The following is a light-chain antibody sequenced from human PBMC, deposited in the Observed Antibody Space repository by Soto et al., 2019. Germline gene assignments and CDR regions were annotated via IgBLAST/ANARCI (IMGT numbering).Light chain of an antibody. CDR3: TSYRSRTPFYA. Sequence: TEPGTVAGYPGQSIVTYKTEVRTDVDGYDYVSWYQQHPGQAPQLIIYDVYNRPSGVSHRFSGSKSGDTASLTISGLQAEDEADDYHTSYRSRTPFYAVRTVTKVTVL. V-gene: IGLV2-14*03. J-gene: IGLJ1*01. CDR2: DVY. CDR1: RTDVDGYDY.